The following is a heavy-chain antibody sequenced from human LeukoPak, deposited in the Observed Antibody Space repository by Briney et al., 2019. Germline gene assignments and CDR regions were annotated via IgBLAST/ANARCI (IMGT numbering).Heavy chain of an antibody. J-gene: IGHJ4*02. CDR3: ARGQTYYYGSGSPPLH. CDR1: GGSISSGDYY. CDR2: IYYSGST. D-gene: IGHD3-10*01. V-gene: IGHV4-30-4*01. Sequence: PSQPLSLTCTVSGGSISSGDYYWTWIRQPPGKGLEWIGYIYYSGSTYYNPSLKSRVTISVDTSKNQFSLKLSSVTAADTAVYYCARGQTYYYGSGSPPLHWGQGTLVTVSS.